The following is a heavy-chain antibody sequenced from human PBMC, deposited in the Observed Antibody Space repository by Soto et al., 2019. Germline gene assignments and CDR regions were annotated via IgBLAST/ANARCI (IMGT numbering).Heavy chain of an antibody. CDR3: VRRRAAGRVFDP. Sequence: QVQLQQWGAGLLKPSETLSLTCAVYGGSFSGYYWSWIRQPPGKGLEWIGEINHSGSTNYNPSLKSRVTISVDTSKNQFSLKLSSVTAADTAVYYCVRRRAAGRVFDPWGQGTLVTVSS. CDR1: GGSFSGYY. J-gene: IGHJ5*02. V-gene: IGHV4-34*01. CDR2: INHSGST. D-gene: IGHD6-13*01.